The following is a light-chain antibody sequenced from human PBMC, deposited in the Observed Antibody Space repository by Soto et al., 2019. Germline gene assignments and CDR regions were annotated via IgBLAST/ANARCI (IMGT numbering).Light chain of an antibody. Sequence: IQMTQSPSILSASVGDRVTITCRASQSISSWLAWYQQKPGKAPNLLIHKASHLESGVPSRFSGSGSGTEFTLTISSLQPDDFATYYCQQYNSYSTFGQGTKVDIK. CDR2: KAS. CDR1: QSISSW. V-gene: IGKV1-5*03. J-gene: IGKJ1*01. CDR3: QQYNSYST.